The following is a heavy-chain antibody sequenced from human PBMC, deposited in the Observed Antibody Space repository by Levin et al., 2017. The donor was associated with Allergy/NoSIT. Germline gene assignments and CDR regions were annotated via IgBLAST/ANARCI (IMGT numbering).Heavy chain of an antibody. CDR1: RYIFSDYF. CDR3: ARDLDKDDSVFGY. Sequence: GESLKISCKASRYIFSDYFIHWVRQAPGQGLEWMGWINPHSGDTKYAQEFQGRVTMTRDTSISPAYMELTRLTSDDAAVDYCARDLDKDDSVFGYWGQGTLVNVSS. D-gene: IGHD2-15*01. J-gene: IGHJ4*02. V-gene: IGHV1-2*02. CDR2: INPHSGDT.